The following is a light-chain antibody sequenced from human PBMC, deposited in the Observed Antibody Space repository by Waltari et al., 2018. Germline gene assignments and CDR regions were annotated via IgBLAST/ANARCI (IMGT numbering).Light chain of an antibody. CDR1: QTISRY. J-gene: IGKJ1*01. CDR3: QQSSSTPPWT. CDR2: TAS. Sequence: DIQMTQSPSSLSASVGDRVTITCRASQTISRYLNWYQQKPGKAPHLLMYTASSLQSGGPSRFSGSGSGTEFTLTISSLQPEDFATYYCQQSSSTPPWTFGQGTKVEIK. V-gene: IGKV1-39*01.